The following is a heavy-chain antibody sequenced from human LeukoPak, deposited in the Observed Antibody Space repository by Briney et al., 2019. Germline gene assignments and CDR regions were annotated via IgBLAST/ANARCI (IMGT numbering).Heavy chain of an antibody. V-gene: IGHV1-3*01. J-gene: IGHJ4*02. Sequence: GASVKVSCKTSGYNFASCTMHWLRQAPGQSPEWMGSINGDNGNTKYSEKFQGRVTFTRDTSASSAYMELSRLRSEDTAVYYCARSSSGTYHYWGQGTLVTVSS. CDR2: INGDNGNT. D-gene: IGHD3-10*01. CDR3: ARSSSGTYHY. CDR1: GYNFASCT.